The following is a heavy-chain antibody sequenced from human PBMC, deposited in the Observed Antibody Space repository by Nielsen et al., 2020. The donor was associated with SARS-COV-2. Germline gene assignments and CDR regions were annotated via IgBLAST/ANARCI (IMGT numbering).Heavy chain of an antibody. Sequence: GGSLRLSCAASGFTFSNFAMNWVRQAPGKGLEWVATISFDGSDKYYADSVKGRFTISRDSSTVDLQMNSLRVEDTAVYYCARDRRFNDFSSGYTDQFYGMDVWGQGTTVTVSS. J-gene: IGHJ6*02. D-gene: IGHD3-3*01. V-gene: IGHV3-30*04. CDR2: ISFDGSDK. CDR1: GFTFSNFA. CDR3: ARDRRFNDFSSGYTDQFYGMDV.